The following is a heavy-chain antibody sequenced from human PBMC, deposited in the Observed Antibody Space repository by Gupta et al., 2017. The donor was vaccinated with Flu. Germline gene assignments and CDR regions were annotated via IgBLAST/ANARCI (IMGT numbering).Heavy chain of an antibody. CDR1: GFIFYYYA. Sequence: EVQLVESGGGLLQPCRSLRLSCAASGFIFYYYAMHWVRQAPGKGLEWVSGISWNGGSIGYADSVKGRFTISRDNAKNSLYLQMNSLRAEDTALYYCAKDIRNFYDSSGYGRFDYWGQGTLVTVSS. V-gene: IGHV3-9*01. D-gene: IGHD3-22*01. CDR3: AKDIRNFYDSSGYGRFDY. CDR2: ISWNGGSI. J-gene: IGHJ4*02.